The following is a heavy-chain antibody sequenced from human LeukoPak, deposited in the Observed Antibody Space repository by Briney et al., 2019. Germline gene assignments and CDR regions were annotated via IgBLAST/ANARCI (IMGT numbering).Heavy chain of an antibody. V-gene: IGHV3-33*06. J-gene: IGHJ4*02. D-gene: IGHD1-14*01. Sequence: GGSLRLSCAASGFPFSGSGMHWVRQAPGKGLEWVAIVWYDGSNQYYADSVKGRFTISRDNSKNTVDLQMNSLRVEDTAVYFCAKDKDTPTTAQPQRGYFESWGQGTLVTVSA. CDR3: AKDKDTPTTAQPQRGYFES. CDR1: GFPFSGSG. CDR2: VWYDGSNQ.